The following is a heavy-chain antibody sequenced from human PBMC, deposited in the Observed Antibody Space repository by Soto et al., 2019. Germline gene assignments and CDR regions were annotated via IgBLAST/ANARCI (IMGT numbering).Heavy chain of an antibody. J-gene: IGHJ5*02. CDR1: GGSISSGGYY. CDR3: ARDVIVVVPAAMTSYNWFDP. D-gene: IGHD2-2*01. Sequence: PSETLSLTCTVSGGSISSGGYYWSWIRQHPGKGLEWIGYIYYSGSTYYNPSLKSRVTISVDTSKNQFSLKLSSVTAADTAVYYCARDVIVVVPAAMTSYNWFDPWGQGTLVTVSS. V-gene: IGHV4-31*03. CDR2: IYYSGST.